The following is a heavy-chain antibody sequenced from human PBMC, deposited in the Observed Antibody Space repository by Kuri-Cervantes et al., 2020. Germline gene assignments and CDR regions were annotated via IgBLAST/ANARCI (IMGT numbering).Heavy chain of an antibody. D-gene: IGHD6-19*01. CDR3: AGAGIAVAVNQDDAFDI. V-gene: IGHV4-59*12. J-gene: IGHJ3*02. Sequence: SETLSLTCSVSAPSFSTFHWSWIRQPPGKGLEWIGYVDYFGSTNYNPSLKSRVTISVDTSKNQFSLKLGSVTAADTAVYYCAGAGIAVAVNQDDAFDIWGQGTMVTVSS. CDR2: VDYFGST. CDR1: APSFSTFH.